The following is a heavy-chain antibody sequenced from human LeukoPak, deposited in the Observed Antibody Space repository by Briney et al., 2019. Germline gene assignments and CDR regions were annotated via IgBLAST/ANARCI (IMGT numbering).Heavy chain of an antibody. J-gene: IGHJ4*02. CDR3: ARSRSGNYFDY. CDR1: GFTFSAYS. D-gene: IGHD1-26*01. Sequence: GGSLRLSCAGTGFTFSAYSLNWVRQAPGKGLEWVSYISSGAGDTYYADSVKGRFTISRDNAQNSLYLQMNGLRDEDTAVYHCARSRSGNYFDYWGQGTLVSVSP. CDR2: ISSGAGDT. V-gene: IGHV3-48*02.